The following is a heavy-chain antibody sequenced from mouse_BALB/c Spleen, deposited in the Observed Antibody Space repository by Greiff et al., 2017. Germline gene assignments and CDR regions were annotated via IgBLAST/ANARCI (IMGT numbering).Heavy chain of an antibody. CDR3: AREAYGNYGFYAMDY. CDR2: ISSGGST. D-gene: IGHD2-1*01. V-gene: IGHV5-6-5*01. CDR1: GFTFSSYA. J-gene: IGHJ4*01. Sequence: DVMLVESGGGLVKPGGSLKLSCAASGFTFSSYAMSWVRQTPEKRLEWVASISSGGSTYYPDSVKGRFTISRDNARNILYLQMSSLRSEDTAMYYCAREAYGNYGFYAMDYWGQGTSVTVSA.